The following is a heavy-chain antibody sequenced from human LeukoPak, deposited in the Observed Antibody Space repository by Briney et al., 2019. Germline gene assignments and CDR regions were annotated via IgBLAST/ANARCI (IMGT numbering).Heavy chain of an antibody. D-gene: IGHD3-22*01. Sequence: GGSLGLSCAASGFTFSSYAMHWVRQAPGKGLEWVAVISYDGSNKYYADSVKGRFTISRDNSKNTLYLQMNSLRAEDTAVYYCARDRDYYDSSGKFDYWGQGTLVTVSS. CDR3: ARDRDYYDSSGKFDY. V-gene: IGHV3-30-3*01. CDR2: ISYDGSNK. J-gene: IGHJ4*02. CDR1: GFTFSSYA.